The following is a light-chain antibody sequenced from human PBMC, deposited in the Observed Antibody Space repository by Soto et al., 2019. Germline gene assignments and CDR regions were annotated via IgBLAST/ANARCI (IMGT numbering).Light chain of an antibody. CDR3: QQYNQWPVT. CDR2: GAS. J-gene: IGKJ4*01. Sequence: EIVMTQSPVTLSVSPGERVTLPCRASQSVSSSLAWYQQKPGQTPRILIYGASTRATGIPARFGGSGSGTEFTLTISSLQSEDFAVYYCQQYNQWPVTFGGGTKVEIK. V-gene: IGKV3-15*01. CDR1: QSVSSS.